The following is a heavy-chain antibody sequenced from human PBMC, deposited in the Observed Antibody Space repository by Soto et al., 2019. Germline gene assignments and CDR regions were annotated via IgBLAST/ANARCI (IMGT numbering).Heavy chain of an antibody. D-gene: IGHD2-15*01. J-gene: IGHJ4*01. Sequence: GVGWIRQPPGKALEWLALISWNDDKRYSPSLQSRLTITKDNSKNRVVLTMANMDPVDTATYFCAQSLLFLGHCDSSSCPGAFAYW. CDR3: AQSLLFLGHCDSSSCPGAFAY. CDR1: G. CDR2: ISWNDDK. V-gene: IGHV2-5*01.